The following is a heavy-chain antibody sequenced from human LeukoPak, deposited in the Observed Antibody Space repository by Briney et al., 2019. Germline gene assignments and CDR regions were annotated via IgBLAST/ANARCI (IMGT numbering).Heavy chain of an antibody. CDR1: GGSISSHY. CDR2: IYSSGSS. J-gene: IGHJ5*02. D-gene: IGHD5-18*01. V-gene: IGHV4-4*07. CDR3: ARGGRSYDSHGKFDP. Sequence: SETLSLTCTVSGGSISSHYWSWVRQPAGEGLEWIWRIYSSGSSNYNPSLKSRVTMSVDTSRKQLSLQVRSVTAADTAVYYCARGGRSYDSHGKFDPWGQGTLVTVSS.